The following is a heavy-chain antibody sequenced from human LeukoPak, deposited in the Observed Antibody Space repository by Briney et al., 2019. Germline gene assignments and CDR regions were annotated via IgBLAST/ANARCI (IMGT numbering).Heavy chain of an antibody. CDR1: GYTFTGYY. Sequence: ASVKVSCKASGYTFTGYYMHWVRQAPGKGLEWMGGFDPEDGETIYAQKFQGRVTMTEDTSTDTAYMELSSLRSEDTAVYYCATDNLYGPWGQGTLVTVSS. CDR3: ATDNLYGP. V-gene: IGHV1-24*01. D-gene: IGHD2-2*02. J-gene: IGHJ5*02. CDR2: FDPEDGET.